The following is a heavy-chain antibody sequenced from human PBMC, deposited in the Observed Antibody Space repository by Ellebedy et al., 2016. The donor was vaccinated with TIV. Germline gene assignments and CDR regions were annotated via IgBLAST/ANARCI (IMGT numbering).Heavy chain of an antibody. CDR1: GFTFSDHY. CDR3: SRHTDYALDY. Sequence: GESLKISCAASGFTFSDHYMNWVRQAPGKGLECVANIKQDGSEKSYVDSVKGRFTISRDNAKNSLYLQMNSLRAEDTAVYYCSRHTDYALDYWGQGALVTVSS. J-gene: IGHJ4*02. CDR2: IKQDGSEK. D-gene: IGHD4/OR15-4a*01. V-gene: IGHV3-7*01.